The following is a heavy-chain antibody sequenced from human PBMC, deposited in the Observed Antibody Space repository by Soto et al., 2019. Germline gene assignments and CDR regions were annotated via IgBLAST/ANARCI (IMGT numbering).Heavy chain of an antibody. CDR2: ISAYNGNT. V-gene: IGHV1-18*01. CDR3: ARGYASSWYTYYFDY. CDR1: GYTFTSYG. J-gene: IGHJ4*02. D-gene: IGHD6-13*01. Sequence: ASVKVSCKASGYTFTSYGISWVRQAPGQGLEWMGWISAYNGNTNYAQKLQGRVTMTTDTSTSTAYMELRSLRSDDTAVYHCARGYASSWYTYYFDYWGQGTLVTVSS.